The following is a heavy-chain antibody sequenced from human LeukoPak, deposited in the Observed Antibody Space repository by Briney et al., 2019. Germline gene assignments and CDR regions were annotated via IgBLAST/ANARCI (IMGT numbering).Heavy chain of an antibody. CDR2: MNPNSGNT. V-gene: IGHV1-8*01. J-gene: IGHJ5*02. Sequence: ASVKVSCKASGYTFTSYDINWVRQATGQGLEWMGWMNPNSGNTGYAQKFQGRVTMTRNTSISTAYMELSSLRSEDTAVYYCAREGYYYDSSGYYNWFDPWGQGTLVTVSS. CDR3: AREGYYYDSSGYYNWFDP. CDR1: GYTFTSYD. D-gene: IGHD3-22*01.